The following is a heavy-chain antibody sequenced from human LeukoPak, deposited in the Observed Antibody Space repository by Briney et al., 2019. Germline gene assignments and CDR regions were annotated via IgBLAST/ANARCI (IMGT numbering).Heavy chain of an antibody. CDR3: ARVRYGDYFDY. D-gene: IGHD4-17*01. Sequence: GGSLRLSCGASGFTVSSNYMSWVRQAPGKGLEWVSVIYSGGSTYYADSVKGRFTISRDNSKNTLYLQMNSLRAEDTAVYYCARVRYGDYFDYWGQGTLVTVSS. J-gene: IGHJ4*02. CDR2: IYSGGST. CDR1: GFTVSSNY. V-gene: IGHV3-53*01.